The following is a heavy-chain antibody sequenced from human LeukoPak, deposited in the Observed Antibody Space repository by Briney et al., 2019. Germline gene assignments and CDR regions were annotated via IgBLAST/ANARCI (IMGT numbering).Heavy chain of an antibody. CDR2: IYYSGTS. Sequence: SETLSLTCTLSGGSISSSSYYWGWHRQPPGRGREWLGSIYYSGTSYYNPSLKSRVTISVDTSKNQFSLKLSSVTAADTAVYYCARHGLEYSSSWGSHAFDIWGQGTMVTVSS. CDR3: ARHGLEYSSSWGSHAFDI. D-gene: IGHD6-6*01. J-gene: IGHJ3*02. CDR1: GGSISSSSYY. V-gene: IGHV4-39*01.